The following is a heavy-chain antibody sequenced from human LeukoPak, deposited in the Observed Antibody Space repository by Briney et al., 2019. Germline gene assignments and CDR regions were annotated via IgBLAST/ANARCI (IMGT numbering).Heavy chain of an antibody. V-gene: IGHV1-69*05. CDR1: GGTFSSYA. CDR2: IIPIFGTA. J-gene: IGHJ4*02. Sequence: SVTVSCKASGGTFSSYAISWVRQAPGQGLEWMGGIIPIFGTANYAQKFQGRVTITTDESTSTAYMELSSLRSEDTAVYYCARGETPRNYFDYWGQGTLVTVSS. CDR3: ARGETPRNYFDY.